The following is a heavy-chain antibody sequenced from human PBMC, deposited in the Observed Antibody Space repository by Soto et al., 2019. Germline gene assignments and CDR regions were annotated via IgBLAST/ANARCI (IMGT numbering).Heavy chain of an antibody. V-gene: IGHV3-9*01. D-gene: IGHD3-10*01. CDR1: GFTFDDYA. J-gene: IGHJ4*02. Sequence: GGSLRLSCAASGFTFDDYAMHWVRQAPGKGLEWVSGISWNSGSIGHADSVKGRFTISRDNAKNSLYLQMNSLRAGDTALYYCAKDGGVGGFGELVGPYFDYWGQGTLVTVSS. CDR2: ISWNSGSI. CDR3: AKDGGVGGFGELVGPYFDY.